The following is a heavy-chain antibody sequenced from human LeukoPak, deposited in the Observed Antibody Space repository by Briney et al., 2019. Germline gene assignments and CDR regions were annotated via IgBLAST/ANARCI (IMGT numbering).Heavy chain of an antibody. V-gene: IGHV3-7*01. CDR2: IKQDGSEK. J-gene: IGHJ6*03. Sequence: GGTLRLSCAASGFTFSSYWMSWVRQAPGKGLEWVANIKQDGSEKYYVDSVKGRFTISRDNAKNSLYLQMNSLRAEDTAVYYCARELIMTTVTINYYYYMDVWGKGTTVTVSS. CDR3: ARELIMTTVTINYYYYMDV. D-gene: IGHD4-17*01. CDR1: GFTFSSYW.